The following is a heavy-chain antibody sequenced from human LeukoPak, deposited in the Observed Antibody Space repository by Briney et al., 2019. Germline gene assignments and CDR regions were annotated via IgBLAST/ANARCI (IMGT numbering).Heavy chain of an antibody. D-gene: IGHD1/OR15-1a*01. CDR3: ARGSLGSTNTDPYYFDY. Sequence: TGGSLRLSCAASGFIFSNAWMSWVRQAPGKGLEWVSSISSSSSYIYYADSVKGRFTISRDNAKNSLYLQMNSLRAEDTAVYYCARGSLGSTNTDPYYFDYWGQGTLVTVSS. CDR2: ISSSSSYI. V-gene: IGHV3-21*01. CDR1: GFIFSNAW. J-gene: IGHJ4*02.